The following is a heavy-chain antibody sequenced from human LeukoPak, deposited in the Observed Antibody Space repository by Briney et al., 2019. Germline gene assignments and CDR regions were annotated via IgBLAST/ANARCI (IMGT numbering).Heavy chain of an antibody. CDR1: GFTFSRYE. Sequence: RRSLRLSCAASGFTFSRYEMNWVRQAPGKGLEWVAYIQYDGSNAQYADSVKGRFSISRDSSKNILYLQMNSLRAEDTAVYYCAKDRCSNGVGCYYYYMDVWGKGTTVTISS. V-gene: IGHV3-30*02. D-gene: IGHD2-8*01. CDR2: IQYDGSNA. J-gene: IGHJ6*03. CDR3: AKDRCSNGVGCYYYYMDV.